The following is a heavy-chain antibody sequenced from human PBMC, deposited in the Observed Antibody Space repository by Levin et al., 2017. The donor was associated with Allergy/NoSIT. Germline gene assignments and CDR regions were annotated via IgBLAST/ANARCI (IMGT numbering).Heavy chain of an antibody. CDR3: VRRGDYDNYFEY. J-gene: IGHJ4*02. V-gene: IGHV3-33*01. D-gene: IGHD4-17*01. CDR2: IRIDGSDK. CDR1: GFTFGSYG. Sequence: GGSLRLSCDTSGFTFGSYGMHWVRQAPGKGLDWVSYIRIDGSDKYYSESVRGRFTISRDSSKNTVYLQMNSLRADDTAMYYCVRRGDYDNYFEYWGRGTLVTVSS.